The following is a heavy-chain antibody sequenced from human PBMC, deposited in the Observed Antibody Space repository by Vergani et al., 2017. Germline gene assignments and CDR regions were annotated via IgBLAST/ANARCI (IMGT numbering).Heavy chain of an antibody. CDR1: GGSISSYY. CDR3: ARTGNYGEYYFDY. V-gene: IGHV4-59*12. D-gene: IGHD1-7*01. CDR2: IYYSGST. Sequence: QVQLQESGPGLVKPSQTLSLTCTVSGGSISSYYWSWIRQPPGKGLEWIGYIYYSGSTNYNPSLKSRFTISVDRSKNQFSLKLSSVTAADTAVYYCARTGNYGEYYFDYWGQGTLVTVSS. J-gene: IGHJ4*02.